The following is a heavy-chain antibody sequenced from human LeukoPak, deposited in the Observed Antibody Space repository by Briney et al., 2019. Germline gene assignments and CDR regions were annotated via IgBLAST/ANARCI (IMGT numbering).Heavy chain of an antibody. CDR2: ISSSSSTI. V-gene: IGHV3-48*02. CDR3: ARDLGYFDWSEGVFDY. CDR1: GFTFSSYS. Sequence: PGGSLRLSCAASGFTFSSYSMNWVRQAPGKGLEWVSYISSSSSTIYYADSVKGRFTISRDNAKNSLYLQMNSLRDEDTAVYYCARDLGYFDWSEGVFDYWGQGTLVTVSS. D-gene: IGHD3-9*01. J-gene: IGHJ4*02.